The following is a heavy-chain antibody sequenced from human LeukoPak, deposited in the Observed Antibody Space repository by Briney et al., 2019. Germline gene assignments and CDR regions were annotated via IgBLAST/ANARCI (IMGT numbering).Heavy chain of an antibody. Sequence: ASVKVSCKASGYTFTSYGISWVRQAPGQGLEWMGWISAYNGNTNYAQKLQGRVTMTTDTSTSTAYMELRSLRSDDTAVYYCAKLAYDGNFFDYWGQGTLVTVSS. CDR1: GYTFTSYG. CDR3: AKLAYDGNFFDY. D-gene: IGHD4-23*01. CDR2: ISAYNGNT. J-gene: IGHJ4*02. V-gene: IGHV1-18*01.